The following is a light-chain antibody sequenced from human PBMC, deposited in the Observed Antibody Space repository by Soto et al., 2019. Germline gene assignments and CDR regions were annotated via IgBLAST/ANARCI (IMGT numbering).Light chain of an antibody. CDR1: QSISSW. Sequence: DIQMTQSPSTLSASVGDRVTITCRASQSISSWLAWYQQKPGKAPKLLIYKASSLKSGVPSRFSGSGSGTEFTLTISSLQPDDCATYYCQQYDSYLWTFGQGTKVEIK. V-gene: IGKV1-5*03. CDR2: KAS. J-gene: IGKJ1*01. CDR3: QQYDSYLWT.